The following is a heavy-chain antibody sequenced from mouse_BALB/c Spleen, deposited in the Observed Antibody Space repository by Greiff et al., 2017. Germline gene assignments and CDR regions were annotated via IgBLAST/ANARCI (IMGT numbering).Heavy chain of an antibody. J-gene: IGHJ2*01. CDR1: GYTFTDYD. V-gene: IGHV1-15*01. D-gene: IGHD2-4*01. Sequence: VKLMESGAELVRPGASVTLSCKASGYTFTDYDMHWVKQTPVHGLEWIGAIDPETGGTAYNQKFKGKATLTADKSPSTAYMERRSLTSEDSAVYYCTRWSYYDYGAYWGQGTTRTVAS. CDR3: TRWSYYDYGAY. CDR2: IDPETGGT.